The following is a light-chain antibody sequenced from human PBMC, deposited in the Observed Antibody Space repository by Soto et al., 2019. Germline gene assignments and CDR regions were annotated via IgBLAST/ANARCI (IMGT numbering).Light chain of an antibody. CDR2: EGS. Sequence: QSALTQPASVSVSPGQSITISCTGTSSDVENYNLVSWYQQHPGKAPRLLIYEGSKWPSGVSNRFSASKSGTTASLTISGLQAEDEADYYCCSYASTKNILFGGGTKLPVL. CDR3: CSYASTKNIL. J-gene: IGLJ2*01. CDR1: SSDVENYNL. V-gene: IGLV2-23*01.